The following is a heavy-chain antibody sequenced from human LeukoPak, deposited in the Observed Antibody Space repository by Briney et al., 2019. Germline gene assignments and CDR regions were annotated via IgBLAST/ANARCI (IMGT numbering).Heavy chain of an antibody. J-gene: IGHJ3*02. V-gene: IGHV4-39*01. Sequence: SETLSLTCTVSGGSISSSSYYWGWIRQPPGKGLEWIGSICYSGSTYYNPSLKSRVTISVDTSKNQCSLKLSSVTAADTAVYYCARRYYDSSGYRDAFDIWGQGTMVTVSS. D-gene: IGHD3-22*01. CDR3: ARRYYDSSGYRDAFDI. CDR2: ICYSGST. CDR1: GGSISSSSYY.